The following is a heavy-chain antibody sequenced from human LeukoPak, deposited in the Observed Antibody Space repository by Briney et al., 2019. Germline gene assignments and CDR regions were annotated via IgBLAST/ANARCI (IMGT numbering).Heavy chain of an antibody. CDR2: IYYSGST. Sequence: PSETLSLTCTVSGGSISSGGYYWSWIRQHPGKGLEWIGYIYYSGSTYYNPSLKSRVTISVDTSKNQFSLKLSSVTAADTAVYYCARGLGVKSYYGSGSYGSWGQGTLVTVSS. J-gene: IGHJ4*02. CDR3: ARGLGVKSYYGSGSYGS. V-gene: IGHV4-31*03. D-gene: IGHD3-10*01. CDR1: GGSISSGGYY.